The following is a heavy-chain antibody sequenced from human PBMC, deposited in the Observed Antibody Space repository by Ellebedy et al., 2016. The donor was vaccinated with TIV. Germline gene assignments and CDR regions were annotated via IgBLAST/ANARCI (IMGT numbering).Heavy chain of an antibody. CDR1: GFTFSDYY. J-gene: IGHJ5*02. CDR3: ARDARFQDHQHNWFDP. Sequence: GGSLRLSCAASGFTFSDYYMSWIRQAPGKGLEWVSYISNSDSSIFYADSVKGRFTISRDNAKNLLYLQMKSLRAEDTAVYYCARDARFQDHQHNWFDPWGQGTLVTVSS. D-gene: IGHD2-2*01. V-gene: IGHV3-11*01. CDR2: ISNSDSSI.